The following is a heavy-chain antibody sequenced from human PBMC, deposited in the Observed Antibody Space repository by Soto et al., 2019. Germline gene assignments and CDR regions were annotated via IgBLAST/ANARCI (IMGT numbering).Heavy chain of an antibody. V-gene: IGHV3-74*01. CDR1: GFTFSSYW. CDR2: INSDGSST. J-gene: IGHJ6*03. D-gene: IGHD3-3*01. Sequence: EVQLVESGGGLVQPGGSLRLSCAASGFTFSSYWMHWVRQAPGKGLVWVSRINSDGSSTSYTDSVKGRFTISRDNAKNTLYLQMNSLRAEDTAVYYCARDRKDFWDGPYMDVWGKGTTVTVSS. CDR3: ARDRKDFWDGPYMDV.